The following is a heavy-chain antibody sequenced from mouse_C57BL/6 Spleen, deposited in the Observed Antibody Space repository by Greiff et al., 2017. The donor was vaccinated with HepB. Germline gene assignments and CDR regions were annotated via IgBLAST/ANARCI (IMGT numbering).Heavy chain of an antibody. CDR1: GFNIKDDY. J-gene: IGHJ2*01. Sequence: VQLKESGAELVRPGASVKLSCTASGFNIKDDYMHWVKQRPEQGLEWIGWIDPENGDTEYASKLQGKATITADTSSNTAYLQLSSLTSEDTAVYYCTTGYYGSSYSPFDYWGQGTTLTVSS. CDR3: TTGYYGSSYSPFDY. D-gene: IGHD1-1*01. V-gene: IGHV14-4*01. CDR2: IDPENGDT.